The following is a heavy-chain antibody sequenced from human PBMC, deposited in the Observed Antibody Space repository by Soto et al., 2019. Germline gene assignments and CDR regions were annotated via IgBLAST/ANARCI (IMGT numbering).Heavy chain of an antibody. J-gene: IGHJ4*02. CDR2: INEDGSAK. V-gene: IGHV3-7*01. CDR1: GLSFSSYW. CDR3: ASGGHVDY. Sequence: ESGGGLVQPGGSLRLSCAASGLSFSSYWMTWVRQAPGKGLEWVANINEDGSAKYYVDSVKGRFTISRDNAENSLYLQMNSLRVEDTAVYYCASGGHVDYCGQGTLVTVSS. D-gene: IGHD3-16*01.